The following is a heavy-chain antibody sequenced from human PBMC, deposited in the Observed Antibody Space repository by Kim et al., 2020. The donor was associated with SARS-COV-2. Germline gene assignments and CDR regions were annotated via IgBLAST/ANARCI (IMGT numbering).Heavy chain of an antibody. J-gene: IGHJ3*02. CDR3: ARERLTYYYDSSGYIDDAFDI. Sequence: GGSLRLSCAASGFTFSSYEMNWVRQAPGKGLEWVSYISSSGSTIYYADSVKGRFTISRDNAKNSLYLQMNSLRAEDTAVYYCARERLTYYYDSSGYIDDAFDIWGQGTMVTVSS. D-gene: IGHD3-22*01. CDR2: ISSSGSTI. V-gene: IGHV3-48*03. CDR1: GFTFSSYE.